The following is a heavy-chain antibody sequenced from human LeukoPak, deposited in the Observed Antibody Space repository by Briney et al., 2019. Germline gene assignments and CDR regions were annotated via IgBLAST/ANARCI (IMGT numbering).Heavy chain of an antibody. D-gene: IGHD2-15*01. CDR1: GYTFTGYY. V-gene: IGHV1-2*02. CDR2: INPTSGGT. CDR3: ARDDTHCSGGSCYSPWFGP. Sequence: SVKVSCKASGYTFTGYYMHWVRQAPGRGLEWMGWINPTSGGTNYAQKFQGRVTMTRDTSISTAYMELTRLRSDDTAVYYCARDDTHCSGGSCYSPWFGPWGQGTLVTVSS. J-gene: IGHJ5*02.